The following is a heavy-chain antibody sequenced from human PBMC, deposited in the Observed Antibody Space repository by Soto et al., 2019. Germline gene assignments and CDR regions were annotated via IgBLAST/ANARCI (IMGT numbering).Heavy chain of an antibody. V-gene: IGHV1-69*01. CDR1: GGTFSSYS. Sequence: QVQLVQAGAEVEKPVSSVKVSCNASGGTFSSYSLNWVRQAPGPGLEWMGEIIPIFGTANYAEKLQGRVTITADESTSTAYMELSSLRSEATAVYYCARDGGRHAGGIDYWGQGTLVTVSS. CDR2: IIPIFGTA. D-gene: IGHD1-26*01. J-gene: IGHJ4*02. CDR3: ARDGGRHAGGIDY.